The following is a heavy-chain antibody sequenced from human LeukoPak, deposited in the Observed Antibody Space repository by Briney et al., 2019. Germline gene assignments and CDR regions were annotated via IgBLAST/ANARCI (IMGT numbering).Heavy chain of an antibody. Sequence: SETLSLTCAVYGGSFSDFLWNWIRQPPGKGLEWIGEINHSGSTKYNPSLKSRVILSRDTSKNLFSLRLSSVTAADTAVYDCARLHRDYGDYTVWFDPWGQGTLVTVSS. CDR1: GGSFSDFL. J-gene: IGHJ5*02. CDR3: ARLHRDYGDYTVWFDP. D-gene: IGHD4-17*01. V-gene: IGHV4-34*01. CDR2: INHSGST.